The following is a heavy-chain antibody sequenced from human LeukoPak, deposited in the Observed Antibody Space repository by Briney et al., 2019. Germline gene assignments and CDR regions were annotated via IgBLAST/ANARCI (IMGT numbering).Heavy chain of an antibody. CDR3: ARAYRWFDP. CDR2: IYYSGST. D-gene: IGHD2-2*01. CDR1: GGSISSSSYY. Sequence: PSETLSLTCTVSGGSISSSSYYWGWIRQPPGEGLEWIGSIYYSGSTYYNPSLKSRVTISVDTSKNQFSLKLSSVTAADTAVYYCARAYRWFDPWGQGTLVTVSS. V-gene: IGHV4-39*07. J-gene: IGHJ5*02.